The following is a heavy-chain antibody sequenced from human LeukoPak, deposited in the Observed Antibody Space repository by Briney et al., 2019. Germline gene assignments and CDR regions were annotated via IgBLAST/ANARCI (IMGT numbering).Heavy chain of an antibody. J-gene: IGHJ6*03. D-gene: IGHD5-12*01. CDR2: VKKDGSEK. CDR3: TREIVASVIYYYYMDV. Sequence: PGGSLRLSCTASGFTFSSYWMDWVRQAPGKGLEWVASVKKDGSEKKYVDSVKGRFTISRDNAKNSLYLEMNSLRTEDTAVYYCTREIVASVIYYYYMDVWGKGTTVTVSS. CDR1: GFTFSSYW. V-gene: IGHV3-7*01.